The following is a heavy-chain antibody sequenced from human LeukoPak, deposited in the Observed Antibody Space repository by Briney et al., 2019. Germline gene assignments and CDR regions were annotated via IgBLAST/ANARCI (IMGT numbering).Heavy chain of an antibody. D-gene: IGHD3-10*01. Sequence: SETLSLTCTVSGGSISSSSYYWGWIRQPPGKGLEWIGSIYYSGSTYYNPSLKSRVTISVDTSKNQFSLKLSSVTAADTAVYYCARDLRWFGELPFDYWSQGTLVTVSS. CDR1: GGSISSSSYY. V-gene: IGHV4-39*07. CDR2: IYYSGST. J-gene: IGHJ4*02. CDR3: ARDLRWFGELPFDY.